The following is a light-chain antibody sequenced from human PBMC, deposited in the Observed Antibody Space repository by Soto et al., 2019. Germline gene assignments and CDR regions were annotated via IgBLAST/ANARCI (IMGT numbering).Light chain of an antibody. J-gene: IGKJ1*01. V-gene: IGKV3-11*01. Sequence: EIVLTQSPATLSLSPGERATLSCRASQSFSTYLAWYQQKPGQAPRLLSYDVSNRATGIPARFSGSGSGTDFTLTISSLEPEDFAVYYCQQRGETFGQGTKVEIK. CDR2: DVS. CDR3: QQRGET. CDR1: QSFSTY.